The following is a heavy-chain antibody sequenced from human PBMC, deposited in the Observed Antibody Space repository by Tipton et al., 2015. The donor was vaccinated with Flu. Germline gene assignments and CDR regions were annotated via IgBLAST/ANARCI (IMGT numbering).Heavy chain of an antibody. V-gene: IGHV4-38-2*02. J-gene: IGHJ4*02. CDR3: ARHDEYGGNPTFDY. CDR2: VVQSGNT. D-gene: IGHD4-23*01. Sequence: TLSLTCTVSSFSVISGTFYWGWIRQPPGKGLQWIGSVVQSGNTYYNSSLLSRVTVSLDTSKNQFSLRLSSVTAADTAVYYCARHDEYGGNPTFDYWGQRILVTVSS. CDR1: SFSVISGTFY.